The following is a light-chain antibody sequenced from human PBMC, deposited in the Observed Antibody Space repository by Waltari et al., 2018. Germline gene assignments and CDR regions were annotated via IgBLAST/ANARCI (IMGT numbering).Light chain of an antibody. Sequence: VLTQSPGTLSLSPGERATLSCRASQNVNSNYLAWYQQKPGQAPRLLIYGANIRATGIPDRFTGSGSGTDFTLTISRLEPEDFAVYYCQQYGNSPRAFGQGTEVEIK. CDR1: QNVNSNY. V-gene: IGKV3-20*01. CDR3: QQYGNSPRA. J-gene: IGKJ1*01. CDR2: GAN.